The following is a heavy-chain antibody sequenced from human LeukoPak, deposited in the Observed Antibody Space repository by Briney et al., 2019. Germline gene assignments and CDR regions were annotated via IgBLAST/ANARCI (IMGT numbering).Heavy chain of an antibody. CDR2: ISSSSSYI. CDR1: GFTFSSYS. V-gene: IGHV3-21*01. Sequence: GGSLRLSCAASGFTFSSYSMNWVRQAPGKGLEWVSSISSSSSYIYYADSVKGRFTISRDNSMNTLYLQMSSLRADDTAVYYCVKDRSIAAPNNDFFDSWGQGALVTVSS. D-gene: IGHD6-6*01. CDR3: VKDRSIAAPNNDFFDS. J-gene: IGHJ4*02.